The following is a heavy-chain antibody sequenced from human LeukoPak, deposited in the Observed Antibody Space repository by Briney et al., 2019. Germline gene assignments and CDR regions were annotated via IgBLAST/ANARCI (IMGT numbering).Heavy chain of an antibody. V-gene: IGHV3-23*01. CDR3: AKERQTGDYFTSDY. CDR1: GFTFSSYT. CDR2: INGRGIT. Sequence: GGSLRLSCTASGFTFSSYTMSWVRQAPGEGLEWLSAINGRGITYYAGSVKGRFTISRDNSENTVYLQMNSLTVDDTAVYFCAKERQTGDYFTSDYWGQGTLVTVSS. D-gene: IGHD4-17*01. J-gene: IGHJ4*02.